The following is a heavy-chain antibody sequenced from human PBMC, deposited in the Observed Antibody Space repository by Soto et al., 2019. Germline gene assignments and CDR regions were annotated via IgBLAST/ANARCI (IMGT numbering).Heavy chain of an antibody. CDR1: GYSFTSYG. Sequence: QVQLVQSGAEVKKPGASVKVSCKASGYSFTSYGISWVRQAPGQGLEWMGWISSYNGNTNYAQNLQGRVSMTTDTSTSTGYMELRSLRSDDTAVYYCASRGVSSRWDAESFDYWGQGTLVTVSS. J-gene: IGHJ4*02. CDR2: ISSYNGNT. D-gene: IGHD6-13*01. V-gene: IGHV1-18*01. CDR3: ASRGVSSRWDAESFDY.